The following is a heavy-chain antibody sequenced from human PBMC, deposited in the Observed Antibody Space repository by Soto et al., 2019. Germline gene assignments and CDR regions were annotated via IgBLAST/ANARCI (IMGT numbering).Heavy chain of an antibody. Sequence: EVQLVESGGGLVNPGGSLRLSCAASGLTFGDAWMTWVRQAPGKGPEWVGLIRSKAGGGTADYAAPVKGRFILSRDDSKNTVYLQMNSLKTEDTAVYYCTKVRPLTGGGVIATWGQGTVVTVSS. V-gene: IGHV3-15*01. CDR3: TKVRPLTGGGVIAT. J-gene: IGHJ3*01. D-gene: IGHD3-16*02. CDR2: IRSKAGGGTA. CDR1: GLTFGDAW.